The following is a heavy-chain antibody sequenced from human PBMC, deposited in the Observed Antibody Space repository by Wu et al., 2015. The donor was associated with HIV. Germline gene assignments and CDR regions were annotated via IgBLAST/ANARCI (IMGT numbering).Heavy chain of an antibody. J-gene: IGHJ3*02. D-gene: IGHD2-21*02. Sequence: LVQSGAEVKKPGASVKVSCKASGYIFSAYYMHWVRQVPGQGLEWMGWINPQSGGINSAQKFQGRVTMTRDTSVNTAYLELSRLKSDDTAVYYCARARLLNPAYYGHGGYCDAFDIWAEGTMVDRLF. CDR3: ARARLLNPAYYGHGGYCDAFDI. CDR2: INPQSGGI. CDR1: GYIFSAYY. V-gene: IGHV1-2*02.